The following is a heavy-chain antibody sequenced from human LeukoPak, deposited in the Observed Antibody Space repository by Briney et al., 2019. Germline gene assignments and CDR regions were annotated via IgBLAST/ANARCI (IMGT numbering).Heavy chain of an antibody. J-gene: IGHJ4*02. CDR1: GFTFSDYY. CDR3: ARAVSYYDSSGYLNYYFDH. CDR2: ISSSGSTI. Sequence: GGSLRLSCAASGFTFSDYYMSWIRQAPGKGLEWVSYISSSGSTIYYADSVKGRFTISRDNAKNSLYLQMNSLRAEDTAVYYCARAVSYYDSSGYLNYYFDHWGQGTLVTVSS. V-gene: IGHV3-11*01. D-gene: IGHD3-22*01.